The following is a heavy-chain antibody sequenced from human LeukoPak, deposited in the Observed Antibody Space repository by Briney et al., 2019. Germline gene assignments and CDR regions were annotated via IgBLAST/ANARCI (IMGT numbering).Heavy chain of an antibody. CDR1: GVTFSSYW. CDR3: ARVGPGAFDI. J-gene: IGHJ3*02. V-gene: IGHV3-74*01. Sequence: GGSLRLSCAASGVTFSSYWMHWVRQAPGQGLVWVSRINSDGSSTSYADSVKGQFTISRDNAKNTLYLQMNSLRAEDTAVYYCARVGPGAFDIWGQGTMVTVSS. D-gene: IGHD7-27*01. CDR2: INSDGSST.